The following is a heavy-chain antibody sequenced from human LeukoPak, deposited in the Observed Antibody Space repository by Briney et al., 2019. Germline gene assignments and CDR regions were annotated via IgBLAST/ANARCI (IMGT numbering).Heavy chain of an antibody. V-gene: IGHV5-51*01. D-gene: IGHD6-13*01. CDR3: ATVAAAGHDAFDI. J-gene: IGHJ3*02. Sequence: GESLKISCKGSGNSFTSYWIGWVRQMPGKGLEWMGIIYPGDSDTRYSPSFQGQVTISADKSISTAYLQWSSLRASDTAMYYCATVAAAGHDAFDIWGQGTMVTVSS. CDR1: GNSFTSYW. CDR2: IYPGDSDT.